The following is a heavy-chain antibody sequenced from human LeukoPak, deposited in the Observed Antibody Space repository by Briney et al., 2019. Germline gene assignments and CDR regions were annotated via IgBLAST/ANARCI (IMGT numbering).Heavy chain of an antibody. D-gene: IGHD1-26*01. CDR3: ARLSKSGSYPGWFDP. V-gene: IGHV3-21*01. CDR1: GFTFSSYS. CDR2: ISSGSTYI. J-gene: IGHJ5*02. Sequence: GGSLRLSCAASGFTFSSYSMNWVRQAPGKGLEWVSSISSGSTYIYYADSLKGRFTISRDNAKNSLYLQMNSLRAEDTAVYYCARLSKSGSYPGWFDPWGQGTLVTVSS.